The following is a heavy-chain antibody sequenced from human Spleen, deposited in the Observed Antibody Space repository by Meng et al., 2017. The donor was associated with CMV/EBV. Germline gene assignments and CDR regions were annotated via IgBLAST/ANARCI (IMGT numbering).Heavy chain of an antibody. CDR1: YPFTGQY. V-gene: IGHV1-2*02. D-gene: IGHD3-3*01. J-gene: IGHJ4*02. CDR3: ARGGGKTYYDFWSAYYMN. Sequence: YPFTGQYIHWVRQAHGHGLEWMGWINPNSGGTNYEQKFQGRVTMTRDTSISTAYMELSSLRSDDTAVYYCARGGGKTYYDFWSAYYMNWGQGTLVTVSS. CDR2: INPNSGGT.